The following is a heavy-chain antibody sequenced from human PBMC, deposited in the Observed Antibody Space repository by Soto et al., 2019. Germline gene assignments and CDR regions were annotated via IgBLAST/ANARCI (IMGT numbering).Heavy chain of an antibody. V-gene: IGHV4-34*01. CDR3: ARGRPGLLFY. Sequence: QVQLQQWGAGLLKPSETLSLTCAVYGGCFSGYYWSWIRQPPGKGLEWIGEINHSGSTNYNPSLKSRVTISVDTSKNQFSLKLSSVTAADTAVYYCARGRPGLLFYWGQGTLVTVSS. J-gene: IGHJ4*02. CDR1: GGCFSGYY. CDR2: INHSGST.